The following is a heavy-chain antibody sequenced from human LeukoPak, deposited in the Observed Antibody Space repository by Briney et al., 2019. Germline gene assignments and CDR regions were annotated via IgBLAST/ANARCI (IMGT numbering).Heavy chain of an antibody. CDR3: AGITYYYDSSAVGNWFDP. CDR1: GFTFSNYA. V-gene: IGHV3-30*02. Sequence: GGSLRLSCAASGFTFSNYAMHWVRQAPGKGLEWVAFIRSDGNNKYYADSVKGRFTISRDNSKNTLYLQMNSLRAEDTAVYHCAGITYYYDSSAVGNWFDPWGQGTLVTVSS. D-gene: IGHD3-22*01. J-gene: IGHJ5*02. CDR2: IRSDGNNK.